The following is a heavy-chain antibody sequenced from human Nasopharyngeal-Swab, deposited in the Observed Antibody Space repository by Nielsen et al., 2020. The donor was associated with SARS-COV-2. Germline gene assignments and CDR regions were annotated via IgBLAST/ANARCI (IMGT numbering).Heavy chain of an antibody. CDR1: GYTFTDYY. CDR2: INPNSGDT. D-gene: IGHD6-13*01. Sequence: ASVKVSCKASGYTFTDYYMHWVRQAPGQGLEWMGRINPNSGDTKYAQKFQGRVTVTRDKSINTAYMELSSLRPDDTAMYYCARDDGDVPGITGSGPPGGYWGQGTLVTVSS. J-gene: IGHJ4*02. CDR3: ARDDGDVPGITGSGPPGGY. V-gene: IGHV1-2*06.